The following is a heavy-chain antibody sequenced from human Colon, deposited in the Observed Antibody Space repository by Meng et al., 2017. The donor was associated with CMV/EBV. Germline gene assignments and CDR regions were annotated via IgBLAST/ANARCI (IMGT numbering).Heavy chain of an antibody. V-gene: IGHV3-7*01. J-gene: IGHJ6*02. CDR3: ASVHIVSSGSCYFYYYYGMDF. CDR2: IKQDGSGK. D-gene: IGHD1-26*01. CDR1: GFTFSSYW. Sequence: GESLKISCAASGFTFSSYWMSWVRQAPGKGLEWVANIKQDGSGKYYVDSVKGRFTISRDNVKNSLYLQMNSLRSEDTAVYYCASVHIVSSGSCYFYYYYGMDFWGQGTMVTVSS.